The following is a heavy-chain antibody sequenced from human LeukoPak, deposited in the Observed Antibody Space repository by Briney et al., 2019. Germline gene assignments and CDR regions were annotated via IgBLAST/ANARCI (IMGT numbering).Heavy chain of an antibody. D-gene: IGHD3-22*01. Sequence: PGGSLRLSCAASGFTLGTYWMSWVRQAPGKGLEWVANIKEDGSDRYHVDSVKGRFTISRDNAKNSLYLQMNSRRAEDTAVYYCVRGYDSTGYYGDDFWGQGTLVTVSS. CDR2: IKEDGSDR. CDR3: VRGYDSTGYYGDDF. V-gene: IGHV3-7*04. J-gene: IGHJ4*02. CDR1: GFTLGTYW.